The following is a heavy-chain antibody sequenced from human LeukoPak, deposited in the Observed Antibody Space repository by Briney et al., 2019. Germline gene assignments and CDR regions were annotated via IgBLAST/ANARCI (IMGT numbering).Heavy chain of an antibody. CDR3: IRLWFGEFI. D-gene: IGHD3-10*01. CDR2: IKSKSDGGTT. Sequence: PGGSLRLSCAASGFTFSSYGMHWVRQAPGKGLEWVGRIKSKSDGGTTDYAAPVKGRFTISRDDSKNTLYLQMNSLKTEDTAVYYCIRLWFGEFIWGQGTMVSVSS. J-gene: IGHJ3*02. V-gene: IGHV3-15*01. CDR1: GFTFSSYG.